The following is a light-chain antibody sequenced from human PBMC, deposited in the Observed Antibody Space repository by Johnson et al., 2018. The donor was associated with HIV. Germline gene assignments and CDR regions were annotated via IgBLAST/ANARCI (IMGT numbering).Light chain of an antibody. J-gene: IGLJ1*01. V-gene: IGLV1-51*01. Sequence: QSVLTQPPSVSAAPGQKVTISCSGSSSNIGNNYVSWYQQFPGTAPKLLIYDNNKRPSGIPDRFSGSKSGTSATLAITGLQTGDEAEYYCGTWDSSLSAYNDVFGIGTKVTVL. CDR1: SSNIGNNY. CDR2: DNN. CDR3: GTWDSSLSAYNDV.